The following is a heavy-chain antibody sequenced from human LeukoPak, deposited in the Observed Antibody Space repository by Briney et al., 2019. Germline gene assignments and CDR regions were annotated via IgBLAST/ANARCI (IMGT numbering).Heavy chain of an antibody. CDR3: ARMSTVTTKPFDY. CDR2: ISAYNGNT. Sequence: ASVKVSCKASGYTFTGYYMHWVRQAPGQGLEWMGWISAYNGNTNYAQKLQGRVTMTTDTSTSTAYMELRSPRSDDTAVYYCARMSTVTTKPFDYWGQGTLVTVSS. V-gene: IGHV1-18*04. D-gene: IGHD4-17*01. CDR1: GYTFTGYY. J-gene: IGHJ4*02.